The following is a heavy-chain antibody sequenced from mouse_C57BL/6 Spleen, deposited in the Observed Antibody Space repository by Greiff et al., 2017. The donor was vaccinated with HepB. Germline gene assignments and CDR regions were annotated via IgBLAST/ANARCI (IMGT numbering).Heavy chain of an antibody. J-gene: IGHJ3*01. Sequence: VKLMESGAELVKPGASVKMSCKASGYTFTTYPIEWMKQNHGKSLEWIGNFHPYNDDTKYNEKFKGKATLTVEKSSSTVYLELSRLTSDDSAVYYCARSYGSSFPFAYWGQGTLVTVSA. V-gene: IGHV1-47*01. CDR1: GYTFTTYP. CDR2: FHPYNDDT. CDR3: ARSYGSSFPFAY. D-gene: IGHD1-1*01.